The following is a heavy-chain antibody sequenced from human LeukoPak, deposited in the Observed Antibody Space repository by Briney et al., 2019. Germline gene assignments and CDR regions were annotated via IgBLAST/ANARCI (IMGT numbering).Heavy chain of an antibody. CDR1: GGSISDYY. CDR2: IYYSGST. D-gene: IGHD3-9*01. V-gene: IGHV4-59*01. Sequence: SETLSLTCTVSGGSISDYYWSWIRQPPGEGLEWIGYIYYSGSTNYNPSLKSRVTISEDTSKNQFSLRMRSVTAADTAVYYCARGPLTGYNGFDLWGRGTLVTVSS. J-gene: IGHJ2*01. CDR3: ARGPLTGYNGFDL.